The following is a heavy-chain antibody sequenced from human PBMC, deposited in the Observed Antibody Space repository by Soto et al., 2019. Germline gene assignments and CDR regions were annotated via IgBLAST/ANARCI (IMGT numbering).Heavy chain of an antibody. D-gene: IGHD3-22*01. CDR1: GYTFTGYY. V-gene: IGHV1-2*02. CDR3: ARLTYYYDSSGYYY. Sequence: GASVKVSCKASGYTFTGYYMHWVRQAPGQGLEWMGWINPNSGGTNYAQKFQGRVTMTRDTSISTAYMELSRLRSDDTAVYYCARLTYYYDSSGYYYWGQRTLFTVSS. CDR2: INPNSGGT. J-gene: IGHJ4*02.